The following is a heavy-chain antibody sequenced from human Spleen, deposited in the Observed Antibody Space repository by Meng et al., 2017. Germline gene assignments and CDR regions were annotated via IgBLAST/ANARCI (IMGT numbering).Heavy chain of an antibody. CDR2: ISSSGSTI. Sequence: GGSLRLSCAASGFTFSSYEMNWVRQAPGKGLEWVSYISSSGSTIYYADSVKGRFTISRDNAKNSLYLQMNSLRAEDTAVYYCAREGWDYYDSSGFRPTTNYFDYWGQGTLVTVSS. V-gene: IGHV3-48*03. J-gene: IGHJ4*02. CDR3: AREGWDYYDSSGFRPTTNYFDY. D-gene: IGHD3-22*01. CDR1: GFTFSSYE.